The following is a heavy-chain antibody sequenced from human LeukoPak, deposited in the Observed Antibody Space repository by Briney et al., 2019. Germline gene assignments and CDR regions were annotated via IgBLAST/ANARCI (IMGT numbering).Heavy chain of an antibody. CDR1: GVSINSHY. Sequence: PSVTLSLTCTVSGVSINSHYWSWIRQPPGKGLEWIGFIYESGSANYESSLKSRVTMSLDTSKNQVSLKLNSVIAADTAVYYCARVLQNYYHLDVWGKGTTVTVSS. J-gene: IGHJ6*03. V-gene: IGHV4-59*11. D-gene: IGHD3-3*01. CDR3: ARVLQNYYHLDV. CDR2: IYESGSA.